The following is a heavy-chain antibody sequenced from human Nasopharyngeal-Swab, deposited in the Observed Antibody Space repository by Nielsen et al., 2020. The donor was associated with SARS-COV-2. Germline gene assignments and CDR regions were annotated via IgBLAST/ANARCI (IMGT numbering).Heavy chain of an antibody. CDR2: ISYDGSNK. Sequence: GGSLRLSCAGSGFTFSSYGMNWVRQAPGKGLEWVAVISYDGSNKYYADSVKGRFTISRDNSKNTLYLQMNSLRAEDTAVYYCARKRPGVGEGSYYFDYWGQGTLVTVSS. J-gene: IGHJ4*02. CDR1: GFTFSSYG. D-gene: IGHD1-26*01. V-gene: IGHV3-30*03. CDR3: ARKRPGVGEGSYYFDY.